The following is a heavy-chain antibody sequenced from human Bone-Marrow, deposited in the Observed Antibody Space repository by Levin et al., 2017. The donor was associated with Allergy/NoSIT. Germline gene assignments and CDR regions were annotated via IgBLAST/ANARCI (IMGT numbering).Heavy chain of an antibody. CDR3: AKDKTATIWFAIDY. CDR2: ISYDGSNK. J-gene: IGHJ4*02. D-gene: IGHD5-12*01. CDR1: GFTFETSA. Sequence: GGSLRLSCTTSGFTFETSAMHWVRQAPGKGLEWVSVISYDGSNKVYADSVKGRFTISRDNSKTTLYLHMNNLSADDTAIYYCAKDKTATIWFAIDYWGQGTLVTVSS. V-gene: IGHV3-30*18.